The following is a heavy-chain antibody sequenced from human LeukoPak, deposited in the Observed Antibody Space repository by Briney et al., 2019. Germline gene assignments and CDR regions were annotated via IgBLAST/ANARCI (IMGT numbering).Heavy chain of an antibody. D-gene: IGHD3-22*01. Sequence: ASEHVTCKASGHTFTGHYMHCVRQAPRQGPEWMGWINPKNGGTNYARKFQGRVTMTRDMSISTAYMELSSLRSDDTAVYYCARFYDTSAYYRNNWFDPWGQGTLVTVSS. CDR1: GHTFTGHY. V-gene: IGHV1-2*02. J-gene: IGHJ5*02. CDR3: ARFYDTSAYYRNNWFDP. CDR2: INPKNGGT.